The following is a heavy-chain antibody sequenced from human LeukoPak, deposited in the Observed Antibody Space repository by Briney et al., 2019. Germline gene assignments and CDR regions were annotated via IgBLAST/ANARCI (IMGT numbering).Heavy chain of an antibody. CDR2: IYYSGST. J-gene: IGHJ4*02. CDR3: AGDSSGYCYYFDY. Sequence: SETLSLTCTVSGGSISSGGYYWSWIRQHPGKGLEWIGYIYYSGSTYYNPALKSRVTISVDTSKNQFSLKLSSVNAADTAVYYCAGDSSGYCYYFDYWGQGTLVTVSS. V-gene: IGHV4-31*03. CDR1: GGSISSGGYY. D-gene: IGHD3-22*01.